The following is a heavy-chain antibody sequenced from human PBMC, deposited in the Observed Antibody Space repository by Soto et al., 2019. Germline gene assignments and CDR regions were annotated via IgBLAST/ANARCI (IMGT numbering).Heavy chain of an antibody. Sequence: QLQLQESGPGLVKPSETLSLTCTVSGGSITSSSYYWGWIRQPPGKGLEWIGGIYYSGSTYYSPSPKRRVAISVDTSKNQFSLKLSPVTAADTAVYYCARLSTSCYTCYYYGMDVWGQGTTVTVSS. J-gene: IGHJ6*02. V-gene: IGHV4-39*01. CDR2: IYYSGST. D-gene: IGHD2-2*02. CDR1: GGSITSSSYY. CDR3: ARLSTSCYTCYYYGMDV.